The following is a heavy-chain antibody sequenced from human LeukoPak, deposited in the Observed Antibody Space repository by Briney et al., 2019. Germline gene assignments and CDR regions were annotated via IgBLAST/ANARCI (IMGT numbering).Heavy chain of an antibody. CDR2: ISGSGGST. D-gene: IGHD6-13*01. CDR3: AKGYSSSWYAGWFDY. Sequence: GGSLRLSCAASGFTFSSYSMNWVRQAPGKGLEWVSAISGSGGSTYYADSVKGRFTISRDNSKNTLYLQMNSLRAEDTAVYYCAKGYSSSWYAGWFDYWGQGTLVTVSS. V-gene: IGHV3-23*01. CDR1: GFTFSSYS. J-gene: IGHJ4*02.